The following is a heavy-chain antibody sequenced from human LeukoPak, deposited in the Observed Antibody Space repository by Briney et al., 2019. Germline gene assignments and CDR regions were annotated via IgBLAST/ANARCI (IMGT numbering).Heavy chain of an antibody. CDR3: ARVLGYCSGGSCYDGNWFDP. D-gene: IGHD2-15*01. J-gene: IGHJ5*02. Sequence: PSETLSLTCAVYGGSFSGYYWSWLPQPPGKGPEWIGEINHSGSTNYKPSLKSRVTISVDTSKNQFSLKLSSVTAADTAVYYCARVLGYCSGGSCYDGNWFDPWGQGTLVTVSS. CDR2: INHSGST. CDR1: GGSFSGYY. V-gene: IGHV4-34*01.